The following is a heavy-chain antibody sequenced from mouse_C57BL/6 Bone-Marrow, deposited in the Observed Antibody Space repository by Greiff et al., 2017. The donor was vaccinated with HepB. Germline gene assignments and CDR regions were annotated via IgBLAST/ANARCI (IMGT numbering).Heavy chain of an antibody. CDR2: IYPRSGNT. CDR3: ARGGAY. V-gene: IGHV1-81*01. Sequence: QVQLKQSGAELARPGASVKLSCKASGYTFTSYGISWVKQRPGQGLEWIGEIYPRSGNTYYNEKFKGKATLTADKSSSTAYMELRSLTSEDSAVYFCARGGAYWGQGTLVTVSA. CDR1: GYTFTSYG. J-gene: IGHJ3*01.